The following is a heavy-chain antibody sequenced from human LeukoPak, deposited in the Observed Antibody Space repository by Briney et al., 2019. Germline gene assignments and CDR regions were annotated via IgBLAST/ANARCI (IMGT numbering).Heavy chain of an antibody. CDR3: VSHSDPLTSYSFDY. J-gene: IGHJ4*02. Sequence: PGGSLRLSCAASGSTFSSYAMSWVRQAPGKGLEWVSGSAYYADSVRARFTISRDNSKNTLYLQMNSLRAEDTAVYYCVSHSDPLTSYSFDYWGQGTLVSVSS. CDR1: GSTFSSYA. D-gene: IGHD3-9*01. V-gene: IGHV3-23*01. CDR2: SA.